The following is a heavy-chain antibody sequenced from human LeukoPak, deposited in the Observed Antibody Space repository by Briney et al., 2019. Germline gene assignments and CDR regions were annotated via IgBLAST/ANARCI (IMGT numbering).Heavy chain of an antibody. V-gene: IGHV3-30*02. CDR2: IRYYGSNK. J-gene: IGHJ4*02. D-gene: IGHD2-2*01. CDR3: AKDLIPAAIGY. Sequence: RGASLRLSCAASGFTFSSYGMHWVRQAPGKGVEGVGFIRYYGSNKYYADSVKGRFTISGDNSKNTLYLQMNSLRAEDTAVYYCAKDLIPAAIGYWGQGTLVTVSS. CDR1: GFTFSSYG.